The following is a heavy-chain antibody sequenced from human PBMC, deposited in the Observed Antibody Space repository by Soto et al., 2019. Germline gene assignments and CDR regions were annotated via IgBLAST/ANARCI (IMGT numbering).Heavy chain of an antibody. CDR3: ARSPWNYANNWFDP. Sequence: ASVKVSCKASGYTFTSYGISWVRQAPGQGLEWMGWISAYNGNTNYAQKLQGRVTMTTDTSTSTAYMELRSLRSDDTAVYYCARSPWNYANNWFDPWGQGTLVTVSS. J-gene: IGHJ5*02. V-gene: IGHV1-18*01. CDR1: GYTFTSYG. CDR2: ISAYNGNT. D-gene: IGHD1-7*01.